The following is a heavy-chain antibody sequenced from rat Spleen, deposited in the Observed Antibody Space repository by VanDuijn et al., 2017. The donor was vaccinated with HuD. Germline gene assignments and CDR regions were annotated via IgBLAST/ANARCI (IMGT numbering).Heavy chain of an antibody. D-gene: IGHD1-1*01. Sequence: EVQLVESDGGLVQPGRSLKLSCAASGFTFSDYYMAWVRQAPTKGLEWVATSSYDGSTTYYRDSVKGRFTSSRDNATSTLYLQMDSLRSEYTATYYCARHEDYSGLDYWGQGVMVTVSS. V-gene: IGHV5-29*01. CDR1: GFTFSDYY. J-gene: IGHJ2*01. CDR2: SSYDGSTT. CDR3: ARHEDYSGLDY.